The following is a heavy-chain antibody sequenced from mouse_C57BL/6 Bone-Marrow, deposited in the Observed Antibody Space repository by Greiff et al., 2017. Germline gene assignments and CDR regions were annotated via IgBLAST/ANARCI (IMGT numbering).Heavy chain of an antibody. CDR3: ARHYYGSSYRYFDY. D-gene: IGHD1-1*01. CDR2: ISSGGSYT. J-gene: IGHJ2*01. CDR1: GFTFSSYG. Sequence: EVQGVESGGDLVKPGGSLKLSCAASGFTFSSYGMSWVRQTPDKRLEWVATISSGGSYTYYPDSVKGRFTISRDNAKNTLYLQMCSLKSEDTAMYYCARHYYGSSYRYFDYWGQGTTLTVSS. V-gene: IGHV5-6*01.